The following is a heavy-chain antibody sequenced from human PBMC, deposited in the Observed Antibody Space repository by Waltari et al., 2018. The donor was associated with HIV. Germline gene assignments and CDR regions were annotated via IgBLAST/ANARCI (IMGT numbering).Heavy chain of an antibody. CDR3: ARVGDRTYAMDV. Sequence: EVQLVESGGGLIQPGGSLRLSCAASGFSFRAYSMNWVRQAPGKGLEWLSYISSGSSNIYYADSVKGRFTISRDNAKTSLYLQMNSLRAEDTAVYYCARVGDRTYAMDVWGQGTTVTVSS. V-gene: IGHV3-48*04. CDR1: GFSFRAYS. J-gene: IGHJ6*02. CDR2: ISSGSSNI. D-gene: IGHD2-21*02.